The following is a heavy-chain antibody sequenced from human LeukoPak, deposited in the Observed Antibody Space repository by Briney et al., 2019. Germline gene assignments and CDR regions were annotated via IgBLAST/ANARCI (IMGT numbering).Heavy chain of an antibody. CDR2: ISGNGGST. CDR3: AREWLAAADINWFDP. Sequence: GGSLRLPCAASGFTFSSYAMSWVRQAPGKGLEWVSGISGNGGSTYYVDSVKGRFTISRDNAKNSLYLQMNSLRAEDTAVYYCAREWLAAADINWFDPWGQGTLVTVSS. J-gene: IGHJ5*02. V-gene: IGHV3-23*01. CDR1: GFTFSSYA. D-gene: IGHD6-13*01.